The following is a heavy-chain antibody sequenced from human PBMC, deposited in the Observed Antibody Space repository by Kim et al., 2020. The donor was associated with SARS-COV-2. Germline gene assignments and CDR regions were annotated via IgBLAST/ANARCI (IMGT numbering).Heavy chain of an antibody. V-gene: IGHV4-34*01. CDR1: GGSFSGYY. J-gene: IGHJ3*02. CDR2: INHSGST. D-gene: IGHD6-6*01. Sequence: SETLSLTCAVYGGSFSGYYWSWIRQPPGKGLEWIGEINHSGSTNYNPSLKSRVTISVDTSKNQFSLKLSSVTAADTAVYYCRGIAARPEYLDAFDIWGQGTMVTVSS. CDR3: RGIAARPEYLDAFDI.